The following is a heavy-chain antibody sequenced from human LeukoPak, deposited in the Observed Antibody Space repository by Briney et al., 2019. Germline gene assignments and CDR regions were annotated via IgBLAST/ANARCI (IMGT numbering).Heavy chain of an antibody. CDR1: GFTFSAYW. D-gene: IGHD2-8*01. CDR2: IKGDGSEK. V-gene: IGHV3-7*01. Sequence: PGGSLRLSCAASGFTFSAYWMSWVRQAPGKGLEWVAHIKGDGSEKYSVDSVKGRFIISRDNAKSSLYLQMNSLRAEDTALYCCARGGFGYVYFDYWGQGSLVTVSS. J-gene: IGHJ4*02. CDR3: ARGGFGYVYFDY.